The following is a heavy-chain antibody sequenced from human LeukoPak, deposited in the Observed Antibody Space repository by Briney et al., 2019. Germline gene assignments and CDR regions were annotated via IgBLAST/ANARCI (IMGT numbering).Heavy chain of an antibody. J-gene: IGHJ6*03. CDR3: ARTLPKTGTTFYYYYMDV. V-gene: IGHV1-8*01. Sequence: ASVKVSCKASGYTFTSYDINWVRQATGQGLEWMGWMNPNSGNTGYAQKFQGRVTMTRNTSISTAYMELSSLRSEDTAVYYCARTLPKTGTTFYYYYMDVWGKGTTVTVSS. D-gene: IGHD1-7*01. CDR2: MNPNSGNT. CDR1: GYTFTSYD.